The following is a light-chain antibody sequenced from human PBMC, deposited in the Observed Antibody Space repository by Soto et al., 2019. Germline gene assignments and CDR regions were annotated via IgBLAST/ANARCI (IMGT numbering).Light chain of an antibody. CDR1: QSITRW. J-gene: IGKJ5*01. CDR3: QKYNSYPIN. CDR2: EAS. V-gene: IGKV1-5*01. Sequence: DIQMTHSPATLSASVLYIVTVTFRASQSITRWLTWYQQKPGKAPKLLIYEASSLQSGVPSRFSGSGSGTEFALTISGLQPDDFASYYCQKYNSYPINFGQGTRLEIK.